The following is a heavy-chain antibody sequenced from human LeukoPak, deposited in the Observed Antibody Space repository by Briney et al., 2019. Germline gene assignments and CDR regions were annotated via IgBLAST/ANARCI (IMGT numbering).Heavy chain of an antibody. D-gene: IGHD6-13*01. CDR3: ARDSGMAAAGRGFDY. CDR2: LRSTSSSM. CDR1: GFTFSTYT. V-gene: IGHV3-21*03. J-gene: IGHJ4*02. Sequence: GGSLRLSCAASGFTFSTYTMNWVRQAPGKGLEWVSSLRSTSSSMYYADSMKGRFTISRDNAKNSVYLQMSSLRAEDTAVYYCARDSGMAAAGRGFDYWGQGTLVAVSS.